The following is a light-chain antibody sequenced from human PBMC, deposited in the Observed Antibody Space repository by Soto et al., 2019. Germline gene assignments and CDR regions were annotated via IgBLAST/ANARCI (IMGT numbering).Light chain of an antibody. CDR2: DNN. J-gene: IGLJ1*01. V-gene: IGLV1-51*01. Sequence: QSVLTQPPSVSAAPGHKVTISYSGTASNIGNDYVSWYQQLPGEAPQLLIYDNNRRPSGIPDRFSGSRSDTSATLGITGLRTGDEADYYCGAWDSSLSAYVFGTGTKVTVL. CDR3: GAWDSSLSAYV. CDR1: ASNIGNDY.